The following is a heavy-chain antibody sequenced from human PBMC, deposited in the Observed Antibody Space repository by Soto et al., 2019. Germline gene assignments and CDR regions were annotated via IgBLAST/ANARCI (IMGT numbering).Heavy chain of an antibody. CDR2: MNSKTGNT. V-gene: IGHV1-8*01. D-gene: IGHD3-9*01. Sequence: ASVKVSCKASGYTFTNFDINWVRQAAGQGLEWMGWMNSKTGNTGYAPKFQGRVTMTRNTSTSTAYMELNRLRSEDTAVHYCARVRRYFDGSAGHWGQGTLVTVSS. CDR3: ARVRRYFDGSAGH. J-gene: IGHJ4*02. CDR1: GYTFTNFD.